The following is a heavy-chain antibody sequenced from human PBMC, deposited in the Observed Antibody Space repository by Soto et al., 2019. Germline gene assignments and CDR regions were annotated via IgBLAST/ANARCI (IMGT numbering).Heavy chain of an antibody. CDR2: ISSSGSTI. J-gene: IGHJ4*02. V-gene: IGHV3-11*01. D-gene: IGHD2-2*01. CDR3: ARDLRFVVVPAASEY. CDR1: GFTFSDYY. Sequence: GGSLRLSCAASGFTFSDYYMSWIRQAPGKGLEWVSYISSSGSTIYYADSVKGRFTISRDNAKNSLYLQMNSLRAEDTAVYYCARDLRFVVVPAASEYWGQGTLVTVSS.